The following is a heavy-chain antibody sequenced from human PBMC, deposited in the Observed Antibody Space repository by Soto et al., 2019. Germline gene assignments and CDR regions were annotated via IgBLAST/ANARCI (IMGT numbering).Heavy chain of an antibody. J-gene: IGHJ5*02. V-gene: IGHV4-59*01. D-gene: IGHD6-13*01. CDR2: IYYSGST. Sequence: SETLSLTCTVSGGSISSYYWSWIRQPPGKGLEWIGYIYYSGSTNYNPSLTGRVTISVDTSKNQFSLYLTSVTAADTAVYYCARRSKSSSWLNGWFDPWGQGTLVTVSS. CDR1: GGSISSYY. CDR3: ARRSKSSSWLNGWFDP.